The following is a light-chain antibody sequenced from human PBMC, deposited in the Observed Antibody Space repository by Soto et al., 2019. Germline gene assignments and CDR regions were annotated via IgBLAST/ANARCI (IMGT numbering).Light chain of an antibody. V-gene: IGLV2-14*01. J-gene: IGLJ1*01. CDR3: CSYTSNNTHV. CDR2: EVS. CDR1: SSDVGGYNY. Sequence: QSALTQPASVSGSPGQSITISCTGTSSDVGGYNYVSWYQQHPGKAPKLMIYEVSNRPSGVSNRFSGSKSGNTASLTISGLQAEDETDYYCCSYTSNNTHVFGTGTKVTVL.